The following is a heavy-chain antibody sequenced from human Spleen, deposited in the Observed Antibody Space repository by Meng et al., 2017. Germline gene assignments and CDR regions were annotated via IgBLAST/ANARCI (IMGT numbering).Heavy chain of an antibody. CDR2: INHSGGT. Sequence: QVQLQQWGAGLLKPSETLSLTCAVYGGSFSGYYWSWICQPPGKGLEWIGEINHSGGTNYNPSLKSRVTISVDMSKNQFSLKLSSVTAADTAVYYCARGLLLAALRNWGQGTLVTVSS. J-gene: IGHJ4*02. CDR3: ARGLLLAALRN. D-gene: IGHD6-6*01. V-gene: IGHV4-34*01. CDR1: GGSFSGYY.